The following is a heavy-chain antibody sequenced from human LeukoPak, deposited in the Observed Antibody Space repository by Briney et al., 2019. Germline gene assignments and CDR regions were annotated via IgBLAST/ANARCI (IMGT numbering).Heavy chain of an antibody. D-gene: IGHD2-15*01. CDR2: ISSSSSTI. Sequence: PGGSLRLSCAASGFTFSSYSMNWVRQAPGKGLEWVSYISSSSSTIYSADSVKGRFTISRDNAKNSLYLQMNSLRAEDTAVYYCAKFAQRYCSGGSCHPFDYWGQGTLVTVSS. V-gene: IGHV3-48*01. CDR3: AKFAQRYCSGGSCHPFDY. J-gene: IGHJ4*02. CDR1: GFTFSSYS.